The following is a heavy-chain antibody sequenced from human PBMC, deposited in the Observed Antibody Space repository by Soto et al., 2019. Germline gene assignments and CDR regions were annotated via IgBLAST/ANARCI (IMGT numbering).Heavy chain of an antibody. CDR1: GYTFSNYG. V-gene: IGHV1-18*04. J-gene: IGHJ1*01. CDR3: AREANCGSDCYSPAEYSQH. CDR2: ISAYNGKT. D-gene: IGHD2-21*02. Sequence: QVQLVQSGAEVKKPGASVKVSCKASGYTFSNYGISWVRQAPGQGLEWMGWISAYNGKTYDAGRRQGRVTMTTDTSTRTAYRALRSLRSDDTAVYYCAREANCGSDCYSPAEYSQHWGQGTLVTVSS.